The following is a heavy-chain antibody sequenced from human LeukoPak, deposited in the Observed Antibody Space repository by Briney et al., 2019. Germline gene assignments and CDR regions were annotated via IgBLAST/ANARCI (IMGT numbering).Heavy chain of an antibody. CDR2: ISYHGSNK. CDR1: GFTFSSYG. Sequence: PGGSLRLSCAASGFTFSSYGMHWVRQAPGKGLEWVAVISYHGSNKYYADSVKGRLTISRDNSKNTLYLQMNSLRAEDTAVYYCAKDRYSGSYYFDYWGQGTLVTVSS. CDR3: AKDRYSGSYYFDY. D-gene: IGHD1-26*01. V-gene: IGHV3-30*18. J-gene: IGHJ4*02.